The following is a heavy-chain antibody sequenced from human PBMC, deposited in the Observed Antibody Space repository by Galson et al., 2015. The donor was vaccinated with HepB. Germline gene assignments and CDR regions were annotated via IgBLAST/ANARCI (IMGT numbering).Heavy chain of an antibody. CDR2: VSNDVSSE. V-gene: IGHV3-30*04. CDR3: AKDASAAGIYYYYYYYMDV. Sequence: SLRLSCAASGFTFSDKSLSWVRQAPGKGLEWVAVVSNDVSSEYYADSVKGRFTISRDNSRNTLYLQMNSLRAEDTAVYYCAKDASAAGIYYYYYYYMDVWGKGTTVTVSS. CDR1: GFTFSDKS. D-gene: IGHD2-21*01. J-gene: IGHJ6*03.